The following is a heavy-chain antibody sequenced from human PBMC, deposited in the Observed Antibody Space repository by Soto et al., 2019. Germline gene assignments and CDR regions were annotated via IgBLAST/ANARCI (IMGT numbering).Heavy chain of an antibody. V-gene: IGHV5-10-1*01. Sequence: PGESLKISCKGSGYSFTSYWISWVRQMPGKGLEWMGRIDPGDSYTNYSPSFQGHVTISADKSISTAYLQWSSLKASDTAMYYCASFSSTSRLFDYWGQGTLVTVSS. CDR1: GYSFTSYW. CDR3: ASFSSTSRLFDY. D-gene: IGHD2-2*01. CDR2: IDPGDSYT. J-gene: IGHJ4*02.